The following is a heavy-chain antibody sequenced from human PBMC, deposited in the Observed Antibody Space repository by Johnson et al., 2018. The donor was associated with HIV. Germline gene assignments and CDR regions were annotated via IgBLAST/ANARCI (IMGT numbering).Heavy chain of an antibody. V-gene: IGHV3-20*04. D-gene: IGHD5-12*01. CDR1: GFTFDDYG. J-gene: IGHJ3*02. Sequence: EVQLMESGGGVVRPGGSLRLSCAASGFTFDDYGMSWVRQAPGKGLEWVSGINWSGVSTGYADSVKGRFTISRDNSKNTLYLQMNSLRAEDTAVYYCARVKVATINAFDIWGQGTMVTVSS. CDR3: ARVKVATINAFDI. CDR2: INWSGVST.